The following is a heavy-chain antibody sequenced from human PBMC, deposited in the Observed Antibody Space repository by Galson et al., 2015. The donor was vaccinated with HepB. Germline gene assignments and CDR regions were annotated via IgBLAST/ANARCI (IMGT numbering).Heavy chain of an antibody. J-gene: IGHJ4*02. D-gene: IGHD5-24*01. CDR2: IIPIFGTA. V-gene: IGHV1-69*13. CDR1: GGTFSSYA. Sequence: SVKVSCKASGGTFSSYAISWVRQAPGQGLEWMGGIIPIFGTANYAQKFQGRVTITADESTSTAYMELSSLRSEDTAVYYCARGPKRWLQSTYFDYWGQGTLVTVSS. CDR3: ARGPKRWLQSTYFDY.